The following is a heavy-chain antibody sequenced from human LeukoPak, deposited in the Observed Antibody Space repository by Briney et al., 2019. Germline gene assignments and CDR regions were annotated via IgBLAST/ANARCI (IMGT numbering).Heavy chain of an antibody. CDR1: GFTFSSYE. J-gene: IGHJ4*02. D-gene: IGHD6-19*01. CDR2: TGNLYYGGSP. CDR3: ARVGSGWGEIDY. Sequence: GSLRLSCAASGFTFSSYEMNWVRQAPGKGLEWIGTTGNLYYGGSPYYNPSLKSRVTISVDTSKSQFSLKLNSVTTADTAVYYCARVGSGWGEIDYWGQGTLVTVSS. V-gene: IGHV4-39*07.